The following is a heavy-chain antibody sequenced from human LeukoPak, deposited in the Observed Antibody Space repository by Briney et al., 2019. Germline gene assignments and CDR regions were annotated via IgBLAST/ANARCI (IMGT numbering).Heavy chain of an antibody. CDR2: ISSSSSYI. Sequence: GGSLRPSCAASGFTFSSYSMNWVRQAPGKGLEWVSSISSSSSYIYYADSVKGRFTISRDNAKNSLYLQMNSLRAEDTAVYYCARERNDGASDYWGQGTLVTVSS. CDR3: ARERNDGASDY. CDR1: GFTFSSYS. J-gene: IGHJ4*02. V-gene: IGHV3-21*01. D-gene: IGHD1-1*01.